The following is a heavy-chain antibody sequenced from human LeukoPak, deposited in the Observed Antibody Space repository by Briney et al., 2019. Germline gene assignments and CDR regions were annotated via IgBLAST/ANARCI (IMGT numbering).Heavy chain of an antibody. CDR3: ARDAAEMATITGPGY. V-gene: IGHV3-21*01. CDR1: GFTFSSYS. CDR2: ISSSSSYI. J-gene: IGHJ4*02. D-gene: IGHD5-24*01. Sequence: PGGSLRLSCAASGFTFSSYSMNWVRQAPGKGLEWVSSISSSSSYIYYADSVKGRFTISRDNAKNSLYLQMNSLRAEDTAVYYCARDAAEMATITGPGYWGQGTLVTVSS.